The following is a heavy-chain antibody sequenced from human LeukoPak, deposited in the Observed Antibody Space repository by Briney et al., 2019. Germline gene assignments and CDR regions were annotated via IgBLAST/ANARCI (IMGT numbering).Heavy chain of an antibody. CDR3: ARDQGYYYDSSGYPIDAFDI. D-gene: IGHD3-22*01. V-gene: IGHV3-21*01. J-gene: IGHJ3*02. Sequence: PGGSLRLSCAASGFTFSSYSMNWVRQAPGKGLEWVSSISSSSSYIYYADSVKGRFTISRDNAKNSLYLQMNSLRAEDTAVYYCARDQGYYYDSSGYPIDAFDIWGQGTMVTVSS. CDR2: ISSSSSYI. CDR1: GFTFSSYS.